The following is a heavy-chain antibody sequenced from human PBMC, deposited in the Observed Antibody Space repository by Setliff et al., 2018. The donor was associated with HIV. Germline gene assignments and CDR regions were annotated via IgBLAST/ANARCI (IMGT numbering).Heavy chain of an antibody. D-gene: IGHD3-22*01. J-gene: IGHJ4*02. V-gene: IGHV3-48*04. CDR2: ISSSSSTR. Sequence: PGGSLRLSCAASGFTFSSYSMNWVRQAPGKGLEWVSYISSSSSTRYYAGSVKGRFTISRENAKNALYLQMNSLRAEDTAVDYCAKVLGGIGRGTYYYDSSSFAFDYWGQGTLVTVS. CDR1: GFTFSSYS. CDR3: AKVLGGIGRGTYYYDSSSFAFDY.